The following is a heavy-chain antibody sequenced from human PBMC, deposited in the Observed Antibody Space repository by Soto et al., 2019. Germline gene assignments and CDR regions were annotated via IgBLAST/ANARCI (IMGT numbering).Heavy chain of an antibody. CDR1: GFTFDDYA. CDR2: ISWNSGSI. J-gene: IGHJ3*02. CDR3: AKSPSSPDYDFWRGNAFDI. D-gene: IGHD3-3*01. V-gene: IGHV3-9*01. Sequence: EVQLVESGGGLVQPGRSLRLSCAASGFTFDDYAMHWVRQAPGKGLEWVSGISWNSGSIGYADSVKGRFTISRDNAKNSLYLQMNSLRAEDTALYYCAKSPSSPDYDFWRGNAFDIWGQGTMVTVSS.